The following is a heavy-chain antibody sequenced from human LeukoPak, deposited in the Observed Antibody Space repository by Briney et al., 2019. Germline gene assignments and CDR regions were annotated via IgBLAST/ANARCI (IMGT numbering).Heavy chain of an antibody. D-gene: IGHD6-6*01. CDR2: IYSGGST. V-gene: IGHV3-53*04. Sequence: PGGSLTLSCAASGFTFSSYAMSWVREAPARGLEWVSVIYSGGSTYYADSVKGRFTISRHNSKNTLYLQMNSLRAEDTAVYYCARGPVTPYSSSSLSTTGGVDYWGQGTLVTVSS. J-gene: IGHJ4*02. CDR3: ARGPVTPYSSSSLSTTGGVDY. CDR1: GFTFSSYA.